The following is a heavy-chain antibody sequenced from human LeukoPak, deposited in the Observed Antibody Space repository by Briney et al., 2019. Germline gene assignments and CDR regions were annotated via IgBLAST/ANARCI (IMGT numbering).Heavy chain of an antibody. Sequence: EASVKVSCKASGYTFTSYGISWVRQAPGQGVERMGWISAYNGNTNYAQKLQGRVTMTTDTSTSTAYMELRSLRSDDTAVYYCASTTVTTRAFDIWGQGTMVTVSS. D-gene: IGHD4-17*01. V-gene: IGHV1-18*01. J-gene: IGHJ3*02. CDR1: GYTFTSYG. CDR2: ISAYNGNT. CDR3: ASTTVTTRAFDI.